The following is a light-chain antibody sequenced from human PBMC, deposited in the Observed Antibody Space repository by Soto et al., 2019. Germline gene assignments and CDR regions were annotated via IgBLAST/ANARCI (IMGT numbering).Light chain of an antibody. J-gene: IGLJ3*02. V-gene: IGLV1-44*01. CDR2: SNN. CDR3: ATWDDSLNGWV. CDR1: SSNIGTNT. Sequence: QSVLTQSPSASGTPGQRVTISCSGSSSNIGTNTVNWYQQLPGTAPKLLMYSNNQRPSGVPDRFSGSKFGTSASLAISGLQSEDEADSYCATWDDSLNGWVFGGGTKLTVL.